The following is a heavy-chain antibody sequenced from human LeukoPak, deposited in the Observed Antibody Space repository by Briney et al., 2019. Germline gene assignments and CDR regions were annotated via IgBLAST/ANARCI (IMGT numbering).Heavy chain of an antibody. CDR1: GYTFTGYY. Sequence: GASVKVSCKASGYTFTGYYMHWVRQAPGQGLEWMGWISAYNGNTNYAQKLQGRVTMTTDTSTSTAYMELRSLRSDDTAVYYCARDQPYSSGWYGDAFDIWGQGTMVTVSS. J-gene: IGHJ3*02. D-gene: IGHD6-19*01. CDR2: ISAYNGNT. V-gene: IGHV1-18*04. CDR3: ARDQPYSSGWYGDAFDI.